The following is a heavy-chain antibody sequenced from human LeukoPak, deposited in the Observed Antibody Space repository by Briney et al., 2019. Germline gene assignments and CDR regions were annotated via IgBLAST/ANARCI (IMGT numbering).Heavy chain of an antibody. CDR3: ARLEMATTPGAFDI. J-gene: IGHJ3*02. CDR1: GDTFSSYY. Sequence: GASVKVSCKASGDTFSSYYIHWVRQAPGQGLEWMGWINPSGGSTSYAQKFQGRVTMTRDTSTSTVYMELSSLRSEDTAVYYCARLEMATTPGAFDIWGQGTMVTVSS. V-gene: IGHV1-46*01. D-gene: IGHD5-24*01. CDR2: INPSGGST.